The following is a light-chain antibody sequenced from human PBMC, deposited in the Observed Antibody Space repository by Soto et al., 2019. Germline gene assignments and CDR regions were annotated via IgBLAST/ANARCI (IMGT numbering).Light chain of an antibody. CDR1: SGNSSYA. Sequence: QLVLTQSPSASASLGASVKLTCTLSSGNSSYAIAWHQQQPEKGPRYLMILNSDGSHTKGDGIPDRFSGSSSGAERYLTISSLQSEDEADYYCQTWGTGIRVFGGGTKLTVL. CDR2: LNSDGSH. CDR3: QTWGTGIRV. J-gene: IGLJ2*01. V-gene: IGLV4-69*01.